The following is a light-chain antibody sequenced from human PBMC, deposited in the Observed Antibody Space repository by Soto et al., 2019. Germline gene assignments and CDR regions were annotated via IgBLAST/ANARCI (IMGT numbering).Light chain of an antibody. V-gene: IGKV1-39*01. J-gene: IGKJ1*01. CDR3: QQSFTIPPWT. CDR2: ASS. Sequence: IQLTQSPSSLSASVGDRVTITCRASQSINNYLNWYQQKSGTAPKLLIYASSSVQSGVPSRFSGGGSGTDFTLTINSLQPEDFATYYCQQSFTIPPWTFGQGTRVEIQ. CDR1: QSINNY.